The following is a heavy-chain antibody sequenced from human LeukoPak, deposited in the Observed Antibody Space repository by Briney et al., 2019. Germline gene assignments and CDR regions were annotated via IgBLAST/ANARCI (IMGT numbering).Heavy chain of an antibody. Sequence: GGSLRLSCAASGFTVSSNYMSWVRQAPGKGLEWVSIIYSGGRTYYADSVNGRFTISRDNSKNTLYLQMNSLRAEDTAVYYCARTNRYFYDATRSYHDAFDIWGQGTMVTVSS. D-gene: IGHD3-22*01. CDR2: IYSGGRT. V-gene: IGHV3-66*01. J-gene: IGHJ3*02. CDR3: ARTNRYFYDATRSYHDAFDI. CDR1: GFTVSSNY.